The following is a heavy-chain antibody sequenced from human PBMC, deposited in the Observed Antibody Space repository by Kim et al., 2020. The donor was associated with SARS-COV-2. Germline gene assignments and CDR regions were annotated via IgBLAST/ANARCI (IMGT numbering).Heavy chain of an antibody. Sequence: SETLSLTCTVSGGSISSSSYYWGWIRQPPAKGLEWIGSIYYSGSTYYNPSLKSRVTISVDTSKNQFSLKLSSVTAADTAVYYCARRVTIPGITMIVVVPTGWFDPWGQGTLVTVSS. D-gene: IGHD3-22*01. J-gene: IGHJ5*02. V-gene: IGHV4-39*01. CDR1: GGSISSSSYY. CDR3: ARRVTIPGITMIVVVPTGWFDP. CDR2: IYYSGST.